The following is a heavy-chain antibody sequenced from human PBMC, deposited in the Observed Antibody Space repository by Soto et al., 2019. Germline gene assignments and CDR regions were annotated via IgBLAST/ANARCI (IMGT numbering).Heavy chain of an antibody. CDR1: GGSISSGGYY. CDR3: VRGGFCYCLSPSPPRGMDF. CDR2: IYYSGST. Sequence: NLSLTCAVSGGSISSGGYYWSWIRQHKGKGLEWIGYIYYSGSTYYNPSLKSRVTISVDTSKNQFSLKLSSVTAADTAVYYCVRGGFCYCLSPSPPRGMDFWGQGTTVT. J-gene: IGHJ6*02. V-gene: IGHV4-31*11. D-gene: IGHD2-21*02.